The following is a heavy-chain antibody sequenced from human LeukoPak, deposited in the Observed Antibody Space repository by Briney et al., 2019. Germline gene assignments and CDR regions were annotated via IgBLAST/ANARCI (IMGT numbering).Heavy chain of an antibody. D-gene: IGHD2-15*01. CDR3: ARGTGWFYFEN. V-gene: IGHV4-59*11. CDR1: GGSISTPY. Sequence: SETLSLTCTVSGGSISTPYWSWIRQPPGKGLEYIGYIHNSGSTNYRPSLKSRVTMSLDTSKNEFSLKLSSVTAADTAVYYCARGTGWFYFENWGQGTLVTVSS. J-gene: IGHJ4*02. CDR2: IHNSGST.